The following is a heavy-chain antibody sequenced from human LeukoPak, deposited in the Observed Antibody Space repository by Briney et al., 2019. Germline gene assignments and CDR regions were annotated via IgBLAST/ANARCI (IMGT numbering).Heavy chain of an antibody. CDR2: IKQDGSEK. Sequence: QPGGSLRLSCAASGFTFSNYWMSWVRQTPGKGLEWVANIKQDGSEKDYLDSVKGRFTISRDNAKNSLYLQMNSLRAEDTAVYYCARDGDYCSSTSCYFDYWGQGTLVTVSS. CDR3: ARDGDYCSSTSCYFDY. J-gene: IGHJ4*02. CDR1: GFTFSNYW. V-gene: IGHV3-7*01. D-gene: IGHD2-2*01.